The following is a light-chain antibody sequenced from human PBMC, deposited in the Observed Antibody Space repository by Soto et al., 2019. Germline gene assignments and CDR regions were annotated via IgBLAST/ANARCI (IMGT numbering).Light chain of an antibody. CDR3: QQSYSTAMYT. CDR1: QTISSY. V-gene: IGKV1-39*01. CDR2: AAS. Sequence: DIQMTQSPFSLSASVGDRVTITCRASQTISSYLNWYQQKLGKAPKLLIYAASTLQSGVPSRFSGSGSGTDFTLTISNLQPEDFATYYCQQSYSTAMYTFGQGTKLEIK. J-gene: IGKJ2*01.